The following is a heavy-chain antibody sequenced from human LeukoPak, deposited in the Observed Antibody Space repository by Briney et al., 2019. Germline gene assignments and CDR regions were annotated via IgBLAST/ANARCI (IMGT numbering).Heavy chain of an antibody. Sequence: TGGSLRLSCAASGFTFSDYYMSWIRQAPGKGLEWVSYISSSGSTIYYADSVKGRFTISRDNAKNSLYLQMNSLRAEDTTAYYCATTPTLIVVVQDEEDHDAFDIWGQGTMVTVSS. V-gene: IGHV3-11*01. D-gene: IGHD3-22*01. J-gene: IGHJ3*02. CDR1: GFTFSDYY. CDR3: ATTPTLIVVVQDEEDHDAFDI. CDR2: ISSSGSTI.